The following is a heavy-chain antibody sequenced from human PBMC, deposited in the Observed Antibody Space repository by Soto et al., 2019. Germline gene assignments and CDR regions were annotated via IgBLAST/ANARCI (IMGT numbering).Heavy chain of an antibody. V-gene: IGHV3-9*01. J-gene: IGHJ4*02. D-gene: IGHD3-10*01. CDR2: ISWNSGSI. Sequence: EVQLVESGGGLVQPGRSLRLSCAASGFTFDDYAMHWVRQAPGKGLEWVSGISWNSGSIGYADSVKGRFTISRDNAKNALYLQMNSLRAEDTALYYCAKDKAMVRGVILDYGGQGTLVTVSS. CDR3: AKDKAMVRGVILDY. CDR1: GFTFDDYA.